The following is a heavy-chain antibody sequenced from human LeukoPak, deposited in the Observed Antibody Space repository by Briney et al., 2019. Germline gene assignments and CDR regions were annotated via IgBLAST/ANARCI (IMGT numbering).Heavy chain of an antibody. CDR2: IYPGDSAT. D-gene: IGHD6-6*01. Sequence: GESLKISCKGSEYSFTTYWIGWVRQMPGKGLEWMGIIYPGDSATRYSTSFQGQVTISADKSISTAYLQWSSLKASDTAMYYCARLGGIAARRDYYYYMDVWGKGTTVTISS. CDR3: ARLGGIAARRDYYYYMDV. CDR1: EYSFTTYW. V-gene: IGHV5-51*01. J-gene: IGHJ6*03.